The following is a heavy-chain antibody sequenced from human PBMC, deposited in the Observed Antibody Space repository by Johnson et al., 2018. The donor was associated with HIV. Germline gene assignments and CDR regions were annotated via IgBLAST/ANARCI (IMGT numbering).Heavy chain of an antibody. Sequence: VQLVESGGGLVQPGGSLRLSCAAYGFTFSSYAMSWVRQTPGKGLEWVANIKQDGSEKYYVDSVKGRFTISRDNAKNSLYLQMNSLRAEDTAVYYCARDDTEADGAFDIWGQGTMVTVSS. J-gene: IGHJ3*02. D-gene: IGHD2-2*02. V-gene: IGHV3-7*01. CDR1: GFTFSSYA. CDR3: ARDDTEADGAFDI. CDR2: IKQDGSEK.